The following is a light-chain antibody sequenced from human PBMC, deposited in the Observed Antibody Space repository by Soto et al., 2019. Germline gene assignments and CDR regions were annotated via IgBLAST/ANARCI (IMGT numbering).Light chain of an antibody. CDR3: QQYGSSGT. J-gene: IGKJ1*01. CDR2: DAS. CDR1: QSISGW. Sequence: DIQMTQSPPTLSASVGDRVTLTCRASQSISGWLAWYQQKPGKAPKLLIYDASTLESGVPSRFSGSGSGTEFTLTISSLQPEDFAVYYCQQYGSSGTFGQGTKVDI. V-gene: IGKV1-5*01.